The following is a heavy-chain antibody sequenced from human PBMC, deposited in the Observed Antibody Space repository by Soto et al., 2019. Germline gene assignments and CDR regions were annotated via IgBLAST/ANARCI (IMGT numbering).Heavy chain of an antibody. D-gene: IGHD3-10*01. CDR1: GYTFTSYD. J-gene: IGHJ6*03. Sequence: QVQLVQSGAEVKKPGASVKVSCKASGYTFTSYDINWVRQATGQGLEWMGWMNPNSGNTGYAQKFQGRVTMTRNTSIRTAYMELSSLRSEDTAVYYCARGFNTVRGVINYYYMDVWGKGTTVTVSS. V-gene: IGHV1-8*01. CDR2: MNPNSGNT. CDR3: ARGFNTVRGVINYYYMDV.